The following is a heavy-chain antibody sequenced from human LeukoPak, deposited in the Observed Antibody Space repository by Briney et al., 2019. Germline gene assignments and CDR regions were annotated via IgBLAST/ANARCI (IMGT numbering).Heavy chain of an antibody. J-gene: IGHJ3*01. CDR2: IKQDGSEK. D-gene: IGHD6-19*01. CDR3: ARDVAVAGFAFDF. CDR1: GFTFSSYW. Sequence: GGSPRLSCAASGFTFSSYWMSWVRQAPGKGLEWVANIKQDGSEKYYVDSVKGRFTISRDNAKNSLYLQMNSLRAEDTAVYYCARDVAVAGFAFDFWGQGTMVTVSS. V-gene: IGHV3-7*01.